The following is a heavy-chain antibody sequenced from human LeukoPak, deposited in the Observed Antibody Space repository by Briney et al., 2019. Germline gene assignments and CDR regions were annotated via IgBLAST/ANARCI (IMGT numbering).Heavy chain of an antibody. CDR1: GFTFSRHA. D-gene: IGHD3-10*01. Sequence: GRSLTLSCAASGFTFSRHATHWVRQAAEKGLEWVADISYDGSNKYYGDSVKRRFTISRHNSENSLYLQMNSLRPEDTAVHYCARGVVPRGELLSRSPYGMDVWGQGTTLTVSS. CDR3: ARGVVPRGELLSRSPYGMDV. J-gene: IGHJ6*02. V-gene: IGHV3-30-3*01. CDR2: ISYDGSNK.